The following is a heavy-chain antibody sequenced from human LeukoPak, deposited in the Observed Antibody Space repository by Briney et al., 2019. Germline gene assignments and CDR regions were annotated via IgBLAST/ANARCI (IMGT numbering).Heavy chain of an antibody. Sequence: PSETLSLTCTVSGGSISSYYWSWIRRPAGKGLEWIGRIYTSGSTNYNPSLKSRVTMSVDTSKNQFSLKLSSVTAADTAVYYCAREMGIAVAGTRWFDPWGQGTPVTVSS. V-gene: IGHV4-4*07. J-gene: IGHJ5*02. CDR1: GGSISSYY. D-gene: IGHD6-19*01. CDR3: AREMGIAVAGTRWFDP. CDR2: IYTSGST.